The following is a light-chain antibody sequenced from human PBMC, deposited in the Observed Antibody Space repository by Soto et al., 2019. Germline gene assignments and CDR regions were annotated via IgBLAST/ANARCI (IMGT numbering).Light chain of an antibody. J-gene: IGLJ3*02. V-gene: IGLV2-14*01. Sequence: QSALTQPPSASGSPGQSVTISCTGSSSDVGTYNYVSWYQLHPGKAPKLMIYEVNNRPSGVSHRFSGSKSGNTASLTFSGLQPEDEADYYCSSYASSGAVVFGGGTKLTVL. CDR2: EVN. CDR3: SSYASSGAVV. CDR1: SSDVGTYNY.